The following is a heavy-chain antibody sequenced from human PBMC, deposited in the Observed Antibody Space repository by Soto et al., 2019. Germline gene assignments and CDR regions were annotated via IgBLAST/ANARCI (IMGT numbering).Heavy chain of an antibody. D-gene: IGHD3-3*01. CDR1: GFAFSSYG. J-gene: IGHJ6*02. V-gene: IGHV3-30*18. CDR3: GKDKVEHGGGFWTGYYSYYYYGMDV. Sequence: GGSLRLSCAASGFAFSSYGMHWVRQAPGKGLEWVAVISYDGSNKYYADSVKGRFTISRDNSKNTLYLQMNSLRAEDTAVYYCGKDKVEHGGGFWTGYYSYYYYGMDVWGQGTTVTVSS. CDR2: ISYDGSNK.